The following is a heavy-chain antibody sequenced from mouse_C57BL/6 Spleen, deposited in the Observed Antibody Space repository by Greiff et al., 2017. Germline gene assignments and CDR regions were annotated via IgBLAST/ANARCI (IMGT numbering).Heavy chain of an antibody. CDR1: GFTFSDYG. J-gene: IGHJ4*01. D-gene: IGHD2-3*01. Sequence: EVQGVESGGGLVKPGGSLKLSCAASGFTFSDYGMHWVRQAPEKGLEWVAYISSGSSTIYYADTVKGRFTISRDNAKNTLFLQRTSLRSEDTAMYYCARSGYYEYAMDYWGQGTSVTVSS. CDR2: ISSGSSTI. V-gene: IGHV5-17*01. CDR3: ARSGYYEYAMDY.